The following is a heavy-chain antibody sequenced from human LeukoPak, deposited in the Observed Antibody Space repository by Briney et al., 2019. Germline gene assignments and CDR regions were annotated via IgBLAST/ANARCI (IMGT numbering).Heavy chain of an antibody. CDR2: VSGADGTT. V-gene: IGHV3-11*01. D-gene: IGHD2/OR15-2a*01. Sequence: GGSLRLSCAASGFTFSAYGMSWVRQSPRKGLEWVSGVSGADGTTYYADSVKGRFTNSRDNAKNSLYLQMNSLRADDTAVYYCARDFRNKGMDVWGQGTTVTVSS. J-gene: IGHJ6*02. CDR1: GFTFSAYG. CDR3: ARDFRNKGMDV.